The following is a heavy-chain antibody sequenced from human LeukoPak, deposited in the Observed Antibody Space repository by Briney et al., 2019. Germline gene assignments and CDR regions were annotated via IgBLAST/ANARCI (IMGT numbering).Heavy chain of an antibody. J-gene: IGHJ4*02. CDR1: GYTFTSYA. CDR2: MNPNSGNT. D-gene: IGHD5-18*01. V-gene: IGHV1-8*02. Sequence: GASVKVSCKASGYTFTSYAMNWVRQAPGQGLEWMGWMNPNSGNTGSAQKFQGRVTMTRNTSISTAYMELSSLTSEDTAVYYCARGLGRAAMVTRGGVRFDYWGQGTLVTVSS. CDR3: ARGLGRAAMVTRGGVRFDY.